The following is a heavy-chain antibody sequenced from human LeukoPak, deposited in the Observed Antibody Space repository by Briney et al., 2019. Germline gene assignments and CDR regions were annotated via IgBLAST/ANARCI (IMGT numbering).Heavy chain of an antibody. CDR3: ARLKQLDIDY. Sequence: SETLSLTCTVSGGSISNYYWSWIRQPAGKGLEWIGRIYTSGSINYNPSLKSRVTISIDKSKNQFSLKLTSVTAADTAVYYCARLKQLDIDYWGQGTLVTVSS. J-gene: IGHJ4*02. D-gene: IGHD6-6*01. CDR1: GGSISNYY. V-gene: IGHV4-4*07. CDR2: IYTSGSI.